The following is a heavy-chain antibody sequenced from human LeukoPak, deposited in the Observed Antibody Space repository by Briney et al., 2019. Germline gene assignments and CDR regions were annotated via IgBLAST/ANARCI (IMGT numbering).Heavy chain of an antibody. CDR1: GFTLSNYG. CDR3: AKDLIF. Sequence: GGSLRLSCAASGFTLSNYGMHWVRQAPGKGLEWVAFIRYEGSNKYYADSVKGRFTISRDNSKNTLYVQMNSLSAEDTAVYYCAKDLIFWGQGTLVTVSS. CDR2: IRYEGSNK. V-gene: IGHV3-30*02. D-gene: IGHD2/OR15-2a*01. J-gene: IGHJ4*02.